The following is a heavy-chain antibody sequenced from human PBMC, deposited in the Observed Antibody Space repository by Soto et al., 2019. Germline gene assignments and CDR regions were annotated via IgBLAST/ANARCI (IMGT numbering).Heavy chain of an antibody. J-gene: IGHJ4*02. CDR3: AKDQRAGPEVDY. CDR1: GFTFSSYA. D-gene: IGHD6-19*01. CDR2: ISGSGGST. Sequence: EVQLLESGGGLVQPGGSLRLSCAASGFTFSSYAMSWVRQAPGKGLEWVSAISGSGGSTYYADSVKGRFTISRDNSKNTLYLQRNSLRAEDTAVYYCAKDQRAGPEVDYWGQGTLVTVSS. V-gene: IGHV3-23*01.